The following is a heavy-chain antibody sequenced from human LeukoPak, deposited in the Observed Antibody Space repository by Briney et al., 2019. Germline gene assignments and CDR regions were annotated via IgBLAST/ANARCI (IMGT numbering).Heavy chain of an antibody. CDR3: ARQGYTVSYYFLDY. V-gene: IGHV4-4*07. CDR1: GGSVRSYW. D-gene: IGHD1-26*01. J-gene: IGHJ4*02. CDR2: IYSTGST. Sequence: PSETLSLTCAVSGGSVRSYWWGWVRQPAGKGLEWLGRIYSTGSTSFNPSLKSRLTLSIDTSTNQFSLTLTSVTAADTAVYLCARQGYTVSYYFLDYWSQGTLVTVSS.